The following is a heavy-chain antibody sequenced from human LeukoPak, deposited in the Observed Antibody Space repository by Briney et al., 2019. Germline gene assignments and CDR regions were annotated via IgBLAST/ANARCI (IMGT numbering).Heavy chain of an antibody. CDR3: AFWGERWLQIKYYYYMDV. D-gene: IGHD5-24*01. CDR2: IGGSGGST. Sequence: PGGSLRLSCAASGFTFSSYAMSWVRQAPGKGLEWVSAIGGSGGSTYYADSVKGRFTISRDNSKNTLYLQMNSLRAEDTAVYYCAFWGERWLQIKYYYYMDVWGKGTTVTISS. CDR1: GFTFSSYA. V-gene: IGHV3-23*01. J-gene: IGHJ6*03.